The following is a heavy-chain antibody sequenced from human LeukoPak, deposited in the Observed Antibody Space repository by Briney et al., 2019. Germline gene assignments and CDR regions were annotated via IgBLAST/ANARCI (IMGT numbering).Heavy chain of an antibody. J-gene: IGHJ4*02. V-gene: IGHV3-21*04. CDR3: AKRGQGYYDILTGYCYFDY. CDR1: GFIFSSYS. Sequence: GGSLRLSCAGSGFIFSSYSMNWVCQAPGKGLEWVSSITSSSSYIYYADSVKGRFTISRDNAKNSLYLQMNSLRAEDTAVYYCAKRGQGYYDILTGYCYFDYWGQGTLVTVSS. CDR2: ITSSSSYI. D-gene: IGHD3-9*01.